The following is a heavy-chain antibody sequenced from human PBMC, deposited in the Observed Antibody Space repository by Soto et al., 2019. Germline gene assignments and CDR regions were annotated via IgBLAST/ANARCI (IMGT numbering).Heavy chain of an antibody. V-gene: IGHV5-51*01. CDR1: GYNVAYQW. D-gene: IGHD5-18*01. Sequence: GASLKISCKGSGYNVAYQWIGWVRQMPGKGLEWMGILYPGDSDTRYSPSFQGQVTFSADKSISTAYLQWSSLKASDTAIYYCAGLLGYSSDYYYGIDVWGQGTAVTVSS. CDR2: LYPGDSDT. J-gene: IGHJ6*02. CDR3: AGLLGYSSDYYYGIDV.